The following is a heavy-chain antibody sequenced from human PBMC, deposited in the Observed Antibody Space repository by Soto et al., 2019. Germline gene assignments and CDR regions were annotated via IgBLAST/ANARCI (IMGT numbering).Heavy chain of an antibody. D-gene: IGHD3-22*01. CDR3: ARVNYYDSRLPSNGAFDI. Sequence: VASVKVSCKASGGTFSSYAISWVRQAPGQGLEWMGGIIPIFGTANYAQKFQGRVTITADESTSTAYMELSSLRSEDTAVYYCARVNYYDSRLPSNGAFDIWGQGTMVTVSS. CDR1: GGTFSSYA. J-gene: IGHJ3*02. CDR2: IIPIFGTA. V-gene: IGHV1-69*13.